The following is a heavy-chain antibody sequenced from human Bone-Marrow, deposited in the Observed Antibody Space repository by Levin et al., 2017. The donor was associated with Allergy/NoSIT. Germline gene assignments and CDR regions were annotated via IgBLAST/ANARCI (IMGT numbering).Heavy chain of an antibody. V-gene: IGHV4-31*03. CDR3: ARTTTDNSGWKWIDP. CDR2: IYYSGST. D-gene: IGHD6-19*01. Sequence: SQTLSLTCTVSGGSISSGGYYWSWIRQHPGKGLEWIGDIYYSGSTYYNPSLKSRVSISVDTSKNQFSLKLSSVTSADTAVYYCARTTTDNSGWKWIDPWGQGTLVTVSS. J-gene: IGHJ5*02. CDR1: GGSISSGGYY.